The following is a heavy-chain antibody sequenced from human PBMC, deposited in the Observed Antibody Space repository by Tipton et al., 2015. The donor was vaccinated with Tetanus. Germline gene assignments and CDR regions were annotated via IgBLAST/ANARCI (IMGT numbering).Heavy chain of an antibody. D-gene: IGHD3-9*01. CDR2: ISWNSGSI. V-gene: IGHV3-9*01. Sequence: SLRLSCAASGLTFDDYAMHWVRQAPGKGLEWVSGISWNSGSIGYADSVKGRFTISRDNAKNSLYLQMNSLRAEDTALYYCAKCRTYDILTGYYAFDYWGQGTLVTVSS. CDR1: GLTFDDYA. J-gene: IGHJ4*02. CDR3: AKCRTYDILTGYYAFDY.